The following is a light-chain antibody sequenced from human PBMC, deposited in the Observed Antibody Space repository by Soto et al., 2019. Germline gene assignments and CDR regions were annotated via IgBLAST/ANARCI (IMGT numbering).Light chain of an antibody. CDR3: LQYSSHSWT. V-gene: IGKV1-5*01. Sequence: DIQMTQSPSSLSPSDGDRVTITCRASRSISDWLAWYPQKPGKAPELLIFDASNLKSGVSSRFSGSGSGTEFTLTISRLQPDDVATYYCLQYSSHSWTFGQGTKV. CDR2: DAS. J-gene: IGKJ1*01. CDR1: RSISDW.